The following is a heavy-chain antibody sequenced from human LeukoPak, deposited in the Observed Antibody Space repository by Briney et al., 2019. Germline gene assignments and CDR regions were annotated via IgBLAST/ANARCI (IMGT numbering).Heavy chain of an antibody. D-gene: IGHD5-12*01. CDR2: ITSSGSV. V-gene: IGHV4-61*05. Sequence: PSETLSLTCTVSRGSISGSILSYYWRWLRQPPGKGLERIGYITSSGSVNDNASLRSRVTISVDTSKNKFFLNLSSVSAADKAVYYCARIPLGYSGAYYFDYWGQGTLVTVSP. CDR3: ARIPLGYSGAYYFDY. CDR1: RGSISGSILSYY. J-gene: IGHJ4*02.